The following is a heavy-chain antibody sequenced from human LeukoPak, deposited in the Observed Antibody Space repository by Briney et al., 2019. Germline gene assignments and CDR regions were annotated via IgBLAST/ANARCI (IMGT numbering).Heavy chain of an antibody. D-gene: IGHD6-19*01. CDR2: INTQNGDT. CDR1: GYTFTSYG. J-gene: IGHJ3*01. Sequence: ASVKVSCKASGYTFTSYGIIWVRQAPGRGLEWMGWINTQNGDTVYAQKFQGRVTMTTDTFTTTAYMELRSLRSDDTAVYYCAKGITVGGDHDVFDVWGQGTMVTVS. CDR3: AKGITVGGDHDVFDV. V-gene: IGHV1-18*01.